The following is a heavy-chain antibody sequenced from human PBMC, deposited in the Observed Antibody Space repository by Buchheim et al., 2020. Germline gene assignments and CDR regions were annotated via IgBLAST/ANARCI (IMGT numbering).Heavy chain of an antibody. CDR1: GFTSSSYA. Sequence: EVQLLESGGGLVQTGGSLRLSCAVSGFTSSSYAVSWVRQAPGMGLEWVSGISGSGGSTYYADSVKGRFTISRDNSKNTVYLQMNSLRAEDTAVYYCARGVVVVVLAANDYWGQGTL. J-gene: IGHJ4*02. D-gene: IGHD2-15*01. CDR3: ARGVVVVVLAANDY. CDR2: ISGSGGST. V-gene: IGHV3-23*01.